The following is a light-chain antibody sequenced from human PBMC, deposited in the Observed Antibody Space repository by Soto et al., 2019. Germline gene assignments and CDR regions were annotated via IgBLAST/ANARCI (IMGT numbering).Light chain of an antibody. CDR1: QSFRSSY. CDR2: GVS. V-gene: IGKV3-20*01. CDR3: QQYGSSPLT. Sequence: EIVLTQSPGTLSLSPGERATLSCRASQSFRSSYLAWYQQKPGQAPRLLIYGVSSRATGIPDRFSGSGSGTDFTLTISRLEPEDFAVYYCQQYGSSPLTFGGGTKVEIK. J-gene: IGKJ4*01.